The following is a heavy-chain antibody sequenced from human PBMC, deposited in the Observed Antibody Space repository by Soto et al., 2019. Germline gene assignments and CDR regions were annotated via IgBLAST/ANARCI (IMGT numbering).Heavy chain of an antibody. J-gene: IGHJ4*02. V-gene: IGHV3-33*01. D-gene: IGHD2-2*01. CDR3: ARDTSPRGTNCCYLFDH. CDR2: TWYDESNK. Sequence: QVQLVESGGGVVQPGRSLRLSCAASGFTFSSYGMHWVRQAPGKGLQWVAVTWYDESNKYYEDSVKGRFTVSRDNSKNTLYLQINSLRAEDTAVYYCARDTSPRGTNCCYLFDHWGQGTLVTVSS. CDR1: GFTFSSYG.